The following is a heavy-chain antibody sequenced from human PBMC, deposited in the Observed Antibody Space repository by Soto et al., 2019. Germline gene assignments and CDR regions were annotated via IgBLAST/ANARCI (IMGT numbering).Heavy chain of an antibody. CDR3: ARDLAAADY. Sequence: QVQLVQSGAEVKKPGAAVKISCKTSGYIFINYYIHCVRQAAGQGLEWVALFNPMSGSTNYAQKLQGRFTVTSDTSTSTVYMELSSLISEDTAVYYCARDLAAADYWGQGTLVTVSS. CDR2: FNPMSGST. CDR1: GYIFINYY. V-gene: IGHV1-46*04. D-gene: IGHD6-13*01. J-gene: IGHJ4*02.